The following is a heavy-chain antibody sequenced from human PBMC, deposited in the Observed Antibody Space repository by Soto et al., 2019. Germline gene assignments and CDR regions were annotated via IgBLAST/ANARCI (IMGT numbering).Heavy chain of an antibody. CDR2: INHSGST. Sequence: PSETLSLTCAVYGGSFSGYYWSWIRQPPGKGLEWIGEINHSGSTNYNPSLKSRVTISVDTSKNQFSLKLSSVTAADTAVYYCGRGGYSGYDRGRSDYWGQGTLVTVSS. J-gene: IGHJ4*02. CDR1: GGSFSGYY. V-gene: IGHV4-34*01. D-gene: IGHD5-12*01. CDR3: GRGGYSGYDRGRSDY.